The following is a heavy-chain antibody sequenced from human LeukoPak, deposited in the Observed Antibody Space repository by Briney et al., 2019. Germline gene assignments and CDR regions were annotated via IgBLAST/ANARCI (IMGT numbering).Heavy chain of an antibody. CDR2: IDPESGGT. CDR3: ARTPLGRWELLGDY. CDR1: GYIFTSYG. J-gene: IGHJ4*02. Sequence: ASVKVSCKASGYIFTSYGISWVRQAPGQGLEWMGWIDPESGGTNYAQKFQGRVTMTRATSISTAYMEMSSLRSDDTAVYFCARTPLGRWELLGDYWGQGTLVTVSS. V-gene: IGHV1-2*02. D-gene: IGHD1-26*01.